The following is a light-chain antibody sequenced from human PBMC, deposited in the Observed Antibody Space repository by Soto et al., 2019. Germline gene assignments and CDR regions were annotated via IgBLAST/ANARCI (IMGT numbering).Light chain of an antibody. J-gene: IGLJ1*01. CDR2: EVS. CDR1: SSDVGGYNY. CDR3: SSYTSSSTLV. V-gene: IGLV2-14*01. Sequence: QSVLTQPASVSGSPGQSITISCTGTSSDVGGYNYVSWYQQHPGKAPKLTIYEVSNRPSGVSTRFSGSKSGNTASLTISALQAEDEADYYCSSYTSSSTLVFGTGTKLTVL.